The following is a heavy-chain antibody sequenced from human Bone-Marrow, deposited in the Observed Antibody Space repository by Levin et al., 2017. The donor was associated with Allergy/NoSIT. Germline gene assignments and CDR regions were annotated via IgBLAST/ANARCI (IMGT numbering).Heavy chain of an antibody. CDR2: IKEDGSEK. CDR1: GFSFSSYW. V-gene: IGHV3-7*03. J-gene: IGHJ4*01. CDR3: ARGRLDY. Sequence: GGSLRLSCTASGFSFSSYWMTWVRQAPGKGLEWVAIIKEDGSEKYYVDSVKGQFTISRDNAKNSLYLQMDSLRAEDTAVYFCARGRLDYWGHGTLVTVSS.